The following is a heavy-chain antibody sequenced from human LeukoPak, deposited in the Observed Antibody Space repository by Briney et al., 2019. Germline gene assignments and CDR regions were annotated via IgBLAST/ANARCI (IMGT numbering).Heavy chain of an antibody. D-gene: IGHD3-10*01. V-gene: IGHV3-30*18. CDR2: ISYDGSNK. CDR3: AKAAAGSGSYYIDY. CDR1: GFTFSSYG. J-gene: IGHJ4*02. Sequence: GGSLRLSCAASGFTFSSYGMHWVRQAPGKGLEWAAVISYDGSNKYYADSVKGRFTISRDNSKNTLYLQMNSLRAEDTAVYYCAKAAAGSGSYYIDYWGQGTLVTVSS.